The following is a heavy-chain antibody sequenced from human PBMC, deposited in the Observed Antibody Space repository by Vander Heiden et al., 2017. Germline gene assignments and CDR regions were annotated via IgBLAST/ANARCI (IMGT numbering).Heavy chain of an antibody. D-gene: IGHD3-16*01. V-gene: IGHV3-23*01. J-gene: IGHJ4*01. Sequence: EVQVLESGGGLVQSGGSLRLSCVASGFTFRAFAMGRVRQAPGKGLEWVSGLSASGESIYYADSVRGRFTISRDNSKNTISLQMNSLRSEDTAVYYCAKDAFGQPKYYFDYWGLGTLVTVSS. CDR3: AKDAFGQPKYYFDY. CDR1: GFTFRAFA. CDR2: LSASGESI.